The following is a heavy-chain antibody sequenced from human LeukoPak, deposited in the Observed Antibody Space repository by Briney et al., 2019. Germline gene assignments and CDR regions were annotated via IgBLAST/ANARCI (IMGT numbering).Heavy chain of an antibody. V-gene: IGHV1-18*01. CDR3: ARGGPSIAARPLSILFDY. CDR2: ISAYNGNT. D-gene: IGHD6-6*01. J-gene: IGHJ4*02. CDR1: GYTFTSYG. Sequence: ASVKVSCKASGYTFTSYGISWVRQAPGQGLEWMGWISAYNGNTNYAQKLQGRVTMTTDTSTSTAYMELSSLRSEDTAVYYCARGGPSIAARPLSILFDYWGQGTLVTVSS.